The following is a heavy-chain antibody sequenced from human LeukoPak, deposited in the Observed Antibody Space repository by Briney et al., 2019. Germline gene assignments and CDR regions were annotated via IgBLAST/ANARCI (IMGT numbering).Heavy chain of an antibody. CDR1: GGSFSGYY. CDR3: VRVEVGALN. J-gene: IGHJ4*02. Sequence: SETLSLTCAVYGGSFSGYYWTWIRQSPGKGLEWIGEINHSGSTNYNPSLKSRVTISVDTSKNQFSLKLSSVTAADTAVYYRVRVEVGALNWGQGTLVTVSS. V-gene: IGHV4-34*01. CDR2: INHSGST. D-gene: IGHD1-1*01.